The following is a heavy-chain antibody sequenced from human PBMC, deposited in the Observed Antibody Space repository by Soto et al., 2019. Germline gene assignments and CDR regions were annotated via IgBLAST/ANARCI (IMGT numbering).Heavy chain of an antibody. V-gene: IGHV3-33*01. J-gene: IGHJ4*02. CDR2: IWYDGSNK. CDR3: ARGLRFLESHLDY. Sequence: GGSLRLSCAASGFTFSSYGMHWVRQAPGKGLEWVAVIWYDGSNKYYADSVKGRFTISRDNSKNTLYLQMNSLRAEDTAVYYCARGLRFLESHLDYWGQGTLVTVSS. CDR1: GFTFSSYG. D-gene: IGHD3-3*01.